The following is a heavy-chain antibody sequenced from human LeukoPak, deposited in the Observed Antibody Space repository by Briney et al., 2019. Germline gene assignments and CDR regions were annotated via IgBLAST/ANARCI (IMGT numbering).Heavy chain of an antibody. V-gene: IGHV3-48*03. D-gene: IGHD6-13*01. CDR2: ISSTGRTI. CDR1: GFIFSNHE. J-gene: IGHJ5*02. Sequence: GGSLRLSCAAFGFIFSNHEMNWVRQAPGKGLQWVSYISSTGRTIYYADSVKGRFTVSRDNAKNSLYLQMNSLRAEDTAVYYCARTLIAAVGASKNWIDPWGQGTLVTVSS. CDR3: ARTLIAAVGASKNWIDP.